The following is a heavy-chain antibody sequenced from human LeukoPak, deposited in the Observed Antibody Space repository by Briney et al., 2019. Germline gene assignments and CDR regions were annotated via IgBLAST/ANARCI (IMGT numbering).Heavy chain of an antibody. CDR2: ISSSSSTI. V-gene: IGHV3-48*01. D-gene: IGHD4-23*01. CDR3: AKDLVYGGNRAVGYFDY. Sequence: PGGSLRLSCAASGFTFSSYSMNWVRQAPGKGLEWVSYISSSSSTIYYADSVKGRFTISRDNAKNSLYLQMNSLRAEDTAVYYCAKDLVYGGNRAVGYFDYWGQGTLVTVSS. CDR1: GFTFSSYS. J-gene: IGHJ4*02.